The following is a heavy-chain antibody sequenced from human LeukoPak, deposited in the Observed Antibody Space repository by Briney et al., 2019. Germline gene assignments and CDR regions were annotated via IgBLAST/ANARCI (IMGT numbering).Heavy chain of an antibody. J-gene: IGHJ4*02. D-gene: IGHD5-18*01. V-gene: IGHV3-30-3*01. CDR3: ARLNLGYGYFLEATKRDY. CDR2: ISYDVGSNT. Sequence: PGGSLRLSCAASGFTFSKYPMHWVRQAPGKGLEWVAVISYDVGSNTYYADSVKGRFTISRDNSKHTLYLQMNSLGAEDTAVYYCARLNLGYGYFLEATKRDYWGQGTLVTDSS. CDR1: GFTFSKYP.